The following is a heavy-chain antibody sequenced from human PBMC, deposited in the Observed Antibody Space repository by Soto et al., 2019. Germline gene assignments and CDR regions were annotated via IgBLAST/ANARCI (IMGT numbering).Heavy chain of an antibody. CDR3: AASYGSGYRAFDY. Sequence: QVQRVQSGTEVKKPGSSVKVSCKASGDTFSFYTINWVRQAPGLGLEWVGRINPIVSMSNYAQKFQGRVSMTADKSTSTAYMERRSLRSDDTAMYFCAASYGSGYRAFDYWGQGALVIVSS. CDR2: INPIVSMS. D-gene: IGHD3-10*01. J-gene: IGHJ4*02. CDR1: GDTFSFYT. V-gene: IGHV1-69*02.